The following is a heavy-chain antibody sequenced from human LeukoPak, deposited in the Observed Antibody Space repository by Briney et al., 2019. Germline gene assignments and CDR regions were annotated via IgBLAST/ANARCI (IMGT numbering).Heavy chain of an antibody. CDR3: VKEELLYFGASKIRGFDS. J-gene: IGHJ4*02. V-gene: IGHV4-4*07. CDR1: GGSISTYY. D-gene: IGHD3-10*01. Sequence: SETLSLTCTVSGGSISTYYWSWIRQPAGKGLECIGRIYFSGATNYNPSPKSRATMSVHTSKTQFSLKLTSVSGADTAVYYCVKEELLYFGASKIRGFDSWGQGTLVTVFS. CDR2: IYFSGAT.